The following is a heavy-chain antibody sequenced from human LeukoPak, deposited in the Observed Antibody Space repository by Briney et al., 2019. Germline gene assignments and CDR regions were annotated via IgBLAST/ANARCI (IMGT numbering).Heavy chain of an antibody. Sequence: ASVKVSCKASGYTFTGYYMHWVRQASGQGLEWMGWINPNSGGTNYAQKFQGRVTMTRDTSISTAYMELSRLRSDDTAVYYCARVLEPYYYYGMDVWGQGTTVTVSS. CDR2: INPNSGGT. CDR3: ARVLEPYYYYGMDV. J-gene: IGHJ6*02. V-gene: IGHV1-2*02. D-gene: IGHD1-1*01. CDR1: GYTFTGYY.